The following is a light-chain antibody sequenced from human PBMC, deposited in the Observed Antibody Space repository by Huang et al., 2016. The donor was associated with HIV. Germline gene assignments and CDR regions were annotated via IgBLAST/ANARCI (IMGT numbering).Light chain of an antibody. V-gene: IGKV1-39*01. J-gene: IGKJ2*01. CDR2: GTS. Sequence: DIQMTQSPSSLSASVGDTVIITCRASQNISKYLNWYQQVPGRALKLLIYGTSNLQRGVSLMRFSGRASGTDFTLTITSLQPEDAATYFCQQSYGIPRTFGLGT. CDR1: QNISKY. CDR3: QQSYGIPRT.